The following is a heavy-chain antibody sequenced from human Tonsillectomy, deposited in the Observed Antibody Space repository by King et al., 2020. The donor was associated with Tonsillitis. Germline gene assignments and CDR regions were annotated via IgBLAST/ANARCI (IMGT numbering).Heavy chain of an antibody. V-gene: IGHV3-30*02. CDR1: GFTFSNYG. CDR2: IRYDGSNK. D-gene: IGHD6-13*01. J-gene: IGHJ4*02. CDR3: AKADYSSSWYVDY. Sequence: GQLVQSGGGVVQPGGSLRLSCAASGFTFSNYGMHWVRQAPGKGLEWVAFIRYDGSNKFYADSVKGRFTISRDNSKNTLYLQMNSLRVEDTAVYYCAKADYSSSWYVDYWGQGTLVTVSS.